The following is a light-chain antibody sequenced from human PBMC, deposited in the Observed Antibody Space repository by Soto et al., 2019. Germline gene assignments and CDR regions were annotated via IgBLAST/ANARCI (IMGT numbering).Light chain of an antibody. Sequence: DIQMTQSPSSLSASVGDRVTITCQASQDISTYLNWYQQKPGQAPKLLIYDVSNLETGFSSRFSGGGYETDFTFTISSLQPEDLATYYCQQYDNVPLTFGGGTKVEIK. CDR2: DVS. CDR1: QDISTY. V-gene: IGKV1-33*01. CDR3: QQYDNVPLT. J-gene: IGKJ4*01.